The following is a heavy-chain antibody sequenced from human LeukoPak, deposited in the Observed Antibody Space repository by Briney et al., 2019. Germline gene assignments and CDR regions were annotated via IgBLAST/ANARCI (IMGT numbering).Heavy chain of an antibody. D-gene: IGHD3-22*01. V-gene: IGHV4-59*01. CDR3: ARDGYSDSSGYDYPPSV. CDR1: VGSISSYY. CDR2: MSYSWSS. Sequence: PSETLSLTCTVSVGSISSYYWSWIRQPPGKGLEWIGYMSYSWSSSYNPSLRSRVTISVDASKKQFSLKLSSVTAADTAVYYCARDGYSDSSGYDYPPSVWGQGTLVTVSS. J-gene: IGHJ4*02.